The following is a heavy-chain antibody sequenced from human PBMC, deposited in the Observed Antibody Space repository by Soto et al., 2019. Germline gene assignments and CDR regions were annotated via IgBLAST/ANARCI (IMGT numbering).Heavy chain of an antibody. CDR3: ARGVYCGGNCYSVLKY. CDR1: GFTFSSYA. V-gene: IGHV3-23*01. Sequence: EVQLLESGGVLVQPGGSLRLSCAASGFTFSSYAMSWVRQAPGKGLEWVSAISDSGASTNYADSVQGRFTISRDNSKNTLYLQMNSLRAEDTAVYYCARGVYCGGNCYSVLKYWGQGTLVTVSS. J-gene: IGHJ4*02. D-gene: IGHD2-21*02. CDR2: ISDSGAST.